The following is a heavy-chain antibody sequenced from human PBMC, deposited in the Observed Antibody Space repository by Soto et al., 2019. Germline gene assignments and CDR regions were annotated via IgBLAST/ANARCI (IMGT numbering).Heavy chain of an antibody. D-gene: IGHD5-12*01. Sequence: QVQLQESDAGLVKASQTLSLTCTVSGGSVSSGAYYWTWIRQRPGKGLEWIGYIYYSGGPYYSPSLKIRLSISLDTSKNQFSLRLSSVTAADTAMYYCARARLRAVYAFDIWGQGTMVTVSS. CDR1: GGSVSSGAYY. V-gene: IGHV4-31*03. J-gene: IGHJ3*02. CDR3: ARARLRAVYAFDI. CDR2: IYYSGGP.